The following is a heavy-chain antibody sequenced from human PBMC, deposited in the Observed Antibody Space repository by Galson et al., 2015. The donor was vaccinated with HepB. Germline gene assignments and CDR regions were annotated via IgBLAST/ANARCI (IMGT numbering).Heavy chain of an antibody. CDR3: ARSVPYGNGAGGMDV. Sequence: PALVKPTQTLTLTCSFSGFSISTHRMCVAWIRQAPGKALEWLARVAWDNDKYYSTSLKTRLSISKDSSKNQVVLTMTNMDPVDTGTYYCARSVPYGNGAGGMDVWGQGTTVTVSS. V-gene: IGHV2-70*11. CDR1: GFSISTHRMC. J-gene: IGHJ6*02. D-gene: IGHD4-11*01. CDR2: VAWDNDK.